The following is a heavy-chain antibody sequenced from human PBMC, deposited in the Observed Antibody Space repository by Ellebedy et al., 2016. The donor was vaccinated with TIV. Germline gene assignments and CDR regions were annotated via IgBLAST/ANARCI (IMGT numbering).Heavy chain of an antibody. V-gene: IGHV1-2*02. D-gene: IGHD3-10*01. Sequence: AASVKVSCKASGYTFTGYYMHWVRQAPGQGLEWMGWINPNSGGTNYAQKFQGRVTMTRDTSISTAYMELSRLRSDDTAVYYCAIFMVRGVIFDYWGQGTLVTVSS. CDR2: INPNSGGT. J-gene: IGHJ4*02. CDR3: AIFMVRGVIFDY. CDR1: GYTFTGYY.